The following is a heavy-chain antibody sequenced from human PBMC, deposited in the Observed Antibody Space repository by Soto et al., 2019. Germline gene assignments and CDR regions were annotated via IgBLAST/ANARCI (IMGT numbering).Heavy chain of an antibody. CDR1: GFTFSSYS. D-gene: IGHD3-22*01. CDR3: ASSMIVVVPPDY. Sequence: EVQLVESGGGLVKPGGSLRLSCAASGFTFSSYSMNWVRQAPGKGLEWVSSISSSSSYIYYADSVKGRFTISRDNAKNARYLQMNSLRAEDAAVYYCASSMIVVVPPDYWGQGTLVTVSS. J-gene: IGHJ4*02. V-gene: IGHV3-21*01. CDR2: ISSSSSYI.